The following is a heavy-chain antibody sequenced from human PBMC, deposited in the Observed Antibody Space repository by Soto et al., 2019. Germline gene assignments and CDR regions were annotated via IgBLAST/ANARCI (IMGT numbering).Heavy chain of an antibody. Sequence: QVQLQQWGAGLLKPSETLSLTCAVYGGSFSGYYWSWIRQPPGKGLEWIGEINHSGSTNYNPSLKSRVTKSLDTSNNQFSLKLSSVTAADTAVYYCARAASYYYYHGMDVWGHGTTVTVSS. J-gene: IGHJ6*02. V-gene: IGHV4-34*01. CDR1: GGSFSGYY. CDR2: INHSGST. CDR3: ARAASYYYYHGMDV.